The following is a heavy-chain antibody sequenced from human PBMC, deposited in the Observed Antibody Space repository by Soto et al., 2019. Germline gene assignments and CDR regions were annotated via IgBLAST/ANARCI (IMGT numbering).Heavy chain of an antibody. CDR1: GFTFSDYA. CDR2: ISGGGSSA. V-gene: IGHV3-23*01. Sequence: GGSLRLSCAASGFTFSDYAMSWVRQAPGKGLGWVSAISGGGSSAFYTDSVKGRFTISRXXXXXTXYXQXXXLRVXDTALYYCVKGGHRGAISDYWGQGTPVTVSS. D-gene: IGHD3-10*01. J-gene: IGHJ4*02. CDR3: VKGGHRGAISDY.